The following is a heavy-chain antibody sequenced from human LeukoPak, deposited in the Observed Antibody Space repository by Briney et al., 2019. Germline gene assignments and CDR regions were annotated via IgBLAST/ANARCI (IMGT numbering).Heavy chain of an antibody. D-gene: IGHD6-6*01. CDR3: ARGGPPIAARHQFDY. CDR1: GGSISSYY. Sequence: PSETLSLTCTVSGGSISSYYWSWIRQPPGEGLEWIGYIYYSGSTNYNPSLKSRVTISVDTSKNHFSLKLSSVTAADTAVYYCARGGPPIAARHQFDYWGQGTLVTVSS. J-gene: IGHJ4*02. V-gene: IGHV4-59*01. CDR2: IYYSGST.